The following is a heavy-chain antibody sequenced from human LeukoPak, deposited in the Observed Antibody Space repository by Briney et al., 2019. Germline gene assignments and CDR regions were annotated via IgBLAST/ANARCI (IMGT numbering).Heavy chain of an antibody. CDR3: ARRGFSDSRGYYPDFDY. Sequence: ESGGSLRPSCVASGFTFSDYYMDWVRQAPGKGLEWVGRARDKANSHTTVYAASVRGRFIISRDDSKSSLFLQMNGLKTGDTAVYFCARRGFSDSRGYYPDFDYWGRGTLVTVSS. J-gene: IGHJ4*02. V-gene: IGHV3-72*01. D-gene: IGHD3-22*01. CDR1: GFTFSDYY. CDR2: ARDKANSHTT.